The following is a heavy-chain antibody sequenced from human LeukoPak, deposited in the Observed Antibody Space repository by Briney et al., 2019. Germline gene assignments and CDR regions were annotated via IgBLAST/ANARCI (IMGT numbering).Heavy chain of an antibody. CDR1: GFTFTGYY. J-gene: IGHJ4*02. V-gene: IGHV1-2*02. CDR3: ARDLSFYGSGSYYFGY. D-gene: IGHD3-10*01. Sequence: GASVKVSCKASGFTFTGYYLHWVRQAPGQGLEWMGWINPTSGGTNYAQRFQDRVTMAWDTSVSAAYMELSSLRSDDTAVYYCARDLSFYGSGSYYFGYWGPGTLVTVSS. CDR2: INPTSGGT.